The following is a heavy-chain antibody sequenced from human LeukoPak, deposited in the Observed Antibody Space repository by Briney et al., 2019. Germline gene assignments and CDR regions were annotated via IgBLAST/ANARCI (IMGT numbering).Heavy chain of an antibody. V-gene: IGHV1-18*01. Sequence: ASVKVSCKASGYTFTSYGISWVRQAPGQGLEWMGWISAYNGNTNYAQKLQGRVTMTTDESTSTAYMELSSLRSEDTAVYYCARDSEIFGVVTPTFDYWGQGTLVTVSS. CDR3: ARDSEIFGVVTPTFDY. J-gene: IGHJ4*02. D-gene: IGHD3-3*01. CDR1: GYTFTSYG. CDR2: ISAYNGNT.